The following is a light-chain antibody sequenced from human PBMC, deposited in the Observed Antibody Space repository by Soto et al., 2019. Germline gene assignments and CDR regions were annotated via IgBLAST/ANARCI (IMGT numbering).Light chain of an antibody. CDR1: SSSIGSNT. V-gene: IGLV1-44*01. CDR3: GAWDDSLNGLGV. CDR2: SNN. J-gene: IGLJ2*01. Sequence: QSVLTQPPSASGTPGQRVTISCSGSSSSIGSNTVNWYQQLPGTAPKLLIYSNNQRPSGVPDRFSGSKSGTSASLAISGLQSEDDADYYCGAWDDSLNGLGVFGGGTKLTVL.